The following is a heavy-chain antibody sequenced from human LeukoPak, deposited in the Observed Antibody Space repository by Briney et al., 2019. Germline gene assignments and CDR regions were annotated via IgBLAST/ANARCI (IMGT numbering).Heavy chain of an antibody. CDR3: ARADTSGTSSSDAFDI. D-gene: IGHD3-10*01. Sequence: SETLSLTCIVSGGSIRSGTWWNWVRQPPGKGLEWIGEIYHDETTNYSPSLKSRVTMSVDKSKNHFSLRLCAVTAADTAVYYCARADTSGTSSSDAFDIWGQGTMVTVSS. CDR2: IYHDETT. CDR1: GGSIRSGTW. J-gene: IGHJ3*02. V-gene: IGHV4/OR15-8*01.